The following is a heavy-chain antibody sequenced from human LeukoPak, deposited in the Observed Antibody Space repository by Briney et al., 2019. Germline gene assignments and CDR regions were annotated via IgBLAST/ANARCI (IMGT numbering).Heavy chain of an antibody. CDR2: IYPGDSDT. Sequence: GESLKISCKGSGYSFTSYWIGWVRQKPGKGLEWMGIIYPGDSDTRYRPSFQGQVTISADKSISTAYLQWSSLKASDTAMYYCARLGAAGNSGLYGLDIWGQGTMVTVSS. V-gene: IGHV5-51*01. J-gene: IGHJ3*02. D-gene: IGHD6-19*01. CDR3: ARLGAAGNSGLYGLDI. CDR1: GYSFTSYW.